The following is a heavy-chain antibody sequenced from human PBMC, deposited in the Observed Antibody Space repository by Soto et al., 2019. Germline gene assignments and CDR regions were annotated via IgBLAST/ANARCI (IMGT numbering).Heavy chain of an antibody. Sequence: QVQLVESGGGVVQPGTSLRLSCVASGFTYSNYAMHWVRQVPGKGLEWLAVVSHDGTLYPYADSVKGRFSISRDNSRKTLYLHMNSLRPEHTAVYYCVKDRSDTWSFDYWGQGTLVTVSS. CDR3: VKDRSDTWSFDY. J-gene: IGHJ4*02. CDR1: GFTYSNYA. D-gene: IGHD2-8*02. CDR2: VSHDGTL. V-gene: IGHV3-30*18.